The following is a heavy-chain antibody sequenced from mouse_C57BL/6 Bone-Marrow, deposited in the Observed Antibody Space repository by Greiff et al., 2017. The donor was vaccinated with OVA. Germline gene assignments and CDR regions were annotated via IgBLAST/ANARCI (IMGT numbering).Heavy chain of an antibody. D-gene: IGHD1-1*01. V-gene: IGHV5-6*01. CDR3: ARHGIYYGSTYGTGPDY. J-gene: IGHJ2*01. CDR1: GFTFSSYG. Sequence: DVQLVESGGDLVKPGGSLTLSCAASGFTFSSYGMSWVRQTPDKRLEWVATISSGGSYTYYPDSVKRRFTISRDNAKNTLYLQMSSLKSDDTAMYYCARHGIYYGSTYGTGPDYWGQGTTLTVSS. CDR2: ISSGGSYT.